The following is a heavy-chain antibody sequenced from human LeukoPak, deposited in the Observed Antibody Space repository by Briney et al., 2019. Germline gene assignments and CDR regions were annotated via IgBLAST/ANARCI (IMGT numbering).Heavy chain of an antibody. J-gene: IGHJ4*02. CDR1: GGSISSGDYY. CDR2: IYYSGST. CDR3: AREGCSGGSCYLGSVSYYFDY. V-gene: IGHV4-30-4*01. D-gene: IGHD2-15*01. Sequence: PSETLSLTCTVSGGSISSGDYYWSWIRQPPGKGLEWIGYIYYSGSTYYNPSLKSRVTISVDTSKNQFSLKLSSVTAADTAVYYCAREGCSGGSCYLGSVSYYFDYWGQGTLVTVSS.